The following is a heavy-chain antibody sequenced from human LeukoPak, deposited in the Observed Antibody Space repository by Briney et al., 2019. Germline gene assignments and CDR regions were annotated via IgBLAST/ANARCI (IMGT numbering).Heavy chain of an antibody. J-gene: IGHJ4*02. V-gene: IGHV5-51*01. CDR3: ARQFRDSSGYYSYYFDY. Sequence: GESLKISCKGSGYSFTNYWIGWVRQLPGSGLEWMGIIYPGDSDTRYSPSFQGQVTISADKSISAAYLQWSSLKASYTAMYYCARQFRDSSGYYSYYFDYWGQGTLVTVSS. CDR2: IYPGDSDT. CDR1: GYSFTNYW. D-gene: IGHD3-22*01.